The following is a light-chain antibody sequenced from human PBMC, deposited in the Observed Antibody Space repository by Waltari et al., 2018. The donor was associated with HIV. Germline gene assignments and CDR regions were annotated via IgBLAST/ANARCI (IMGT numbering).Light chain of an antibody. CDR2: NTN. CDR1: SGSVTSRSY. Sequence: QTVVTQEPSFSVSPGGTVTLTCGLSSGSVTSRSYPSWNQQTPGQAPRALITNTNTRSSGVPDRFSGSILGNRAALTITGAQADDESAYYCLLYMGSGVWVFGGGTKLTVL. CDR3: LLYMGSGVWV. J-gene: IGLJ3*02. V-gene: IGLV8-61*01.